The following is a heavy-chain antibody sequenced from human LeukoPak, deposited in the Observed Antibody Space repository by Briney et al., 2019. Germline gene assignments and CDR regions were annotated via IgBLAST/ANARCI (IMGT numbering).Heavy chain of an antibody. J-gene: IGHJ4*02. CDR1: GYSISSGYY. V-gene: IGHV4-38-2*02. CDR2: IYHSGST. D-gene: IGHD3-10*01. CDR3: ARANSNYYGSGSLRYYFDY. Sequence: SETLSLTCPVSGYSISSGYYWGWIRQPPGKGLEWIGSIYHSGSTYYNPSLKSRVSISVDTSKNQFSLKLSSVTAADTAVYYCARANSNYYGSGSLRYYFDYWGQGTLVTVSS.